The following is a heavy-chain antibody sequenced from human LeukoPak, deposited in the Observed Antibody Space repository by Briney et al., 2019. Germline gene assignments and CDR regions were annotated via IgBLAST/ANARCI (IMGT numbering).Heavy chain of an antibody. CDR3: ARGPNYPSPSPFDY. J-gene: IGHJ4*02. CDR1: GDSISSYY. Sequence: SETLSLTCTVSGDSISSYYWSWIRQPPGKGLEWIGCIYYSGSTDYNPSLKSRVTISVDTSKNQFSLKLSSVTAADTAVYYCARGPNYPSPSPFDYWGQGTLVTVSS. V-gene: IGHV4-59*08. D-gene: IGHD5-24*01. CDR2: IYYSGST.